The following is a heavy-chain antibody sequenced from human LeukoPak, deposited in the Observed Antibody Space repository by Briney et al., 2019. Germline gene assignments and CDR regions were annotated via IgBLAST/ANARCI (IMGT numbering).Heavy chain of an antibody. CDR3: ARDGRGYYDSSGSFDY. CDR1: GVSVSSGSYY. J-gene: IGHJ4*02. Sequence: SETLSLTCTVSGVSVSSGSYYWSWIRQPPGQGLEWIGYIYYSGSTNYNPSLKSRVTISVDTSKNQFSLKLSSVTAADTAVYYCARDGRGYYDSSGSFDYWGQGTLVTVSS. V-gene: IGHV4-61*01. D-gene: IGHD3-22*01. CDR2: IYYSGST.